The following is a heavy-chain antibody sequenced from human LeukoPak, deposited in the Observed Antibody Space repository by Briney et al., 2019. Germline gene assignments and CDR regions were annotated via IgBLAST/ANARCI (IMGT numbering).Heavy chain of an antibody. CDR2: IYTSGST. J-gene: IGHJ5*02. Sequence: PSQTLSLTCTVSGGSINSGSFFWNWIRQPAGMGLEWIGHIYTSGSTSYNPSLKSRVTMSVDTSKNQFSLKLSSVTAADTAVYFCARAGKGSIAVPFDPWGQGTLVTVSS. V-gene: IGHV4-61*09. CDR3: ARAGKGSIAVPFDP. D-gene: IGHD6-6*01. CDR1: GGSINSGSFF.